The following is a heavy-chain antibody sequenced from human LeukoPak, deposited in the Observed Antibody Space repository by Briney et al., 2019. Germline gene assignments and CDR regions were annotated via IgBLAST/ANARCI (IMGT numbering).Heavy chain of an antibody. D-gene: IGHD1-1*01. V-gene: IGHV4-59*01. Sequence: SETLSLTCTVPAGSISSYYWSWIRQPPGKGLEWIGYIYYSGSTNYNPSLKSRVTISVDTSKNQFSLKLSSVTAADTAVYYCARQRGADFYYYYYMDVWGKGTTVTVSS. CDR2: IYYSGST. CDR1: AGSISSYY. J-gene: IGHJ6*03. CDR3: ARQRGADFYYYYYMDV.